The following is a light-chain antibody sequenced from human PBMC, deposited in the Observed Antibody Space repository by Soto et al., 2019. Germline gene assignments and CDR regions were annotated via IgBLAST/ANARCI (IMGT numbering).Light chain of an antibody. J-gene: IGLJ2*01. Sequence: QSVLTQSPSASASLGASVNLTCTLSSGHISYAIAWHQQQPEKGPRYFVKVNNDGSPIKGDGIPDRFSGSSSGSERYLTISSLQSEDEADYYCQTWGTGTVVFGGGTKVTVL. CDR3: QTWGTGTVV. CDR2: VNNDGSP. CDR1: SGHISYA. V-gene: IGLV4-69*01.